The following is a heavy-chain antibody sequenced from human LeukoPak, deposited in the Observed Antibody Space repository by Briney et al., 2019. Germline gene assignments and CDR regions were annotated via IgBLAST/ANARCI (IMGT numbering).Heavy chain of an antibody. D-gene: IGHD5-18*01. CDR1: GYTFSSYA. Sequence: GASVKVSCKASGYTFSSYAITWVRQAPGQGLQWMGWISAYNGNAKSAQNVQGRVTMTTDTSTSTAYLDLRSLTSDDTAVYYCARGFRQGYSYGYQGSRGYDSRTLYYFDYWGQGTLVTVSS. J-gene: IGHJ4*02. CDR2: ISAYNGNA. CDR3: ARGFRQGYSYGYQGSRGYDSRTLYYFDY. V-gene: IGHV1-18*01.